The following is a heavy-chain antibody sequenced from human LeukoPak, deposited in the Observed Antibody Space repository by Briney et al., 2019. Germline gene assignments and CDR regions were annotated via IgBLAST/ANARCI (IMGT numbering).Heavy chain of an antibody. J-gene: IGHJ3*02. CDR1: GGSISSGSYY. V-gene: IGHV4-61*02. CDR2: IYTSGST. D-gene: IGHD1-26*01. Sequence: SETLSLTCTVSGGSISSGSYYWSWIRQPAGKGLEWIGRIYTSGSTNYNPSLKGRVTISVDTSKNQFSLKLSSVTATDTAVYYCARWEESDAFDIWGQGTMVTVSS. CDR3: ARWEESDAFDI.